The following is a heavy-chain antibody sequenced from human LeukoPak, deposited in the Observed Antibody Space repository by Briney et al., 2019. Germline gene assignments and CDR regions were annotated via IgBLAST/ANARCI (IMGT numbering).Heavy chain of an antibody. CDR3: AIGPAYINYGASYYYYMDV. CDR2: MNHNSCNT. Sequence: GASVKDSCKASGYTFTNYDINWVRQATGQGLEWMGWMNHNSCNTGYAQKFQGRVTITRDTSINTAYMAVSSLRSEDSAVYYCAIGPAYINYGASYYYYMDVWGKGTTVTVSS. D-gene: IGHD4-11*01. J-gene: IGHJ6*03. CDR1: GYTFTNYD. V-gene: IGHV1-8*03.